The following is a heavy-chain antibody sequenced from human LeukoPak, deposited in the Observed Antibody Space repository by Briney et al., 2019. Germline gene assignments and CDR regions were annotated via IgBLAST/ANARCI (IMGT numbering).Heavy chain of an antibody. CDR1: GGSISSYY. Sequence: SETLSLTCTVSGGSISSYYWSWIRQPPGKGLEWIGYIYYSGSTNYNPSLKSRVTISVDTSKNQFSLKLSSVTAADTAVYYCARHVDGGYSYGYAFDIWGQGTMVTVSS. CDR2: IYYSGST. J-gene: IGHJ3*02. D-gene: IGHD5-18*01. CDR3: ARHVDGGYSYGYAFDI. V-gene: IGHV4-59*08.